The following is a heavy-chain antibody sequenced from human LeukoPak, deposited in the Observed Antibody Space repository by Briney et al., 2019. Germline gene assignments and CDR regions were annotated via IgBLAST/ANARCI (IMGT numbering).Heavy chain of an antibody. J-gene: IGHJ4*02. V-gene: IGHV4-4*07. CDR2: IYTTGST. CDR3: ARAGYTISYYSLDY. CDR1: GASVTSSH. Sequence: PSETLSLTCTVSGASVTSSHWNWIRQPAGKGLEWIGRIYTTGSTNYNPSLKSRVTISVDTSKNQFSLKLTSVTAADTAMYYCARAGYTISYYSLDYWGQGTLVTVSS. D-gene: IGHD1-26*01.